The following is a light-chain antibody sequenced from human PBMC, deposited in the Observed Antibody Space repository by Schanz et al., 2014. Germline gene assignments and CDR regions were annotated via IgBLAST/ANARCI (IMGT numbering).Light chain of an antibody. V-gene: IGLV2-11*01. J-gene: IGLJ2*01. CDR1: SSDVGGYNY. CDR3: CSYAGSYTLV. CDR2: DVN. Sequence: QSALTQPRSVSGSPGQSVTISCTGASSDVGGYNYVSWYQQHPGKAPKLMIYDVNNRPSGVSNRFSGSKSGNTASLTISGLQAEDEADYYCCSYAGSYTLVFGGGTKLTVL.